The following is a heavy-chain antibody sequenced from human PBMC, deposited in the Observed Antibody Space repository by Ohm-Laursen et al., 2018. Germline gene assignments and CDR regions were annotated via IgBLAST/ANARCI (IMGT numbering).Heavy chain of an antibody. D-gene: IGHD3-22*01. Sequence: SDTLSLTCAVYDWSFSGYYWSWIRQPPGKGLEWIGEINHSGSTKYNPSLKSRVTISVDTSKNQFSLKLSSVTAADTAVYYCARRGYYYDSSGYYYWYLDLWGRGTLVTVSS. CDR1: DWSFSGYY. V-gene: IGHV4-34*01. CDR3: ARRGYYYDSSGYYYWYLDL. J-gene: IGHJ2*01. CDR2: INHSGST.